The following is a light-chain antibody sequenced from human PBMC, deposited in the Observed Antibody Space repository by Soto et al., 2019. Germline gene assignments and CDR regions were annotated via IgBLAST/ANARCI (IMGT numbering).Light chain of an antibody. J-gene: IGLJ2*01. CDR1: SSDVGGYNF. CDR2: DVS. V-gene: IGLV2-8*01. CDR3: SSYAGTNNVI. Sequence: SALTQPPSASGSPGQSVTISCTGTSSDVGGYNFVSWYQQHPGKAPKLMIYDVSKRPSGVPDRFSGSKSGNTASLTVSGLQADDESDYYCSSYAGTNNVIFGGGTKVTVL.